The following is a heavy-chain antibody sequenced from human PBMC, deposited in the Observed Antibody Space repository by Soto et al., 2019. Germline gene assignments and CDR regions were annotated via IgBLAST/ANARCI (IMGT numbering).Heavy chain of an antibody. CDR1: GGSISSYY. Sequence: SETLSLTCTVAGGSISSYYWSWIRQPPGKGLEWIGYIYYSGSTNYNPSLKSRVTISVDTSKNQFSLKLSSVTAADTAVYYCARRMITFGGVIAVDWFDPWGQGTLVTVSS. CDR2: IYYSGST. V-gene: IGHV4-59*01. D-gene: IGHD3-16*02. CDR3: ARRMITFGGVIAVDWFDP. J-gene: IGHJ5*02.